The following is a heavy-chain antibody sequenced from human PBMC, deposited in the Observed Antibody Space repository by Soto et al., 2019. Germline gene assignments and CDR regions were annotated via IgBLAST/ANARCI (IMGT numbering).Heavy chain of an antibody. V-gene: IGHV3-49*03. CDR3: TRDPPYYGSGSYNVGDYYYGMDV. CDR2: IRSKAYGGTT. D-gene: IGHD3-10*01. J-gene: IGHJ6*02. CDR1: GFTFGDYA. Sequence: GGSLRLSCTASGFTFGDYAMSWFRQAPGKGLEWVGFIRSKAYGGTTEYAASVKGRFTISRDDSKSIAYLQMNSLKTEDTAVYYCTRDPPYYGSGSYNVGDYYYGMDVWGQGTTVTVSS.